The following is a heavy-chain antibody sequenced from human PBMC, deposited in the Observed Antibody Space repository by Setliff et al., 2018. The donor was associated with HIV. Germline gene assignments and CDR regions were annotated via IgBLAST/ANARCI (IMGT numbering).Heavy chain of an antibody. CDR3: ARVVGIGGNWFDP. V-gene: IGHV4-34*01. CDR1: GGSFSGYY. D-gene: IGHD2-15*01. Sequence: PSETLSLTCAVYGGSFSGYYWTWIRQPPGKGLEWIGEINHSGTTNHNPSLKSRVAMSVDMSRNQFSLKLTSVTATDTAIYYCARVVGIGGNWFDPWGQGIMVTVSS. J-gene: IGHJ5*02. CDR2: INHSGTT.